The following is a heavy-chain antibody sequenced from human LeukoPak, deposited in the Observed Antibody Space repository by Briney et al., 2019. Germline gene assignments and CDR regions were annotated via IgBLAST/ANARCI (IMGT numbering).Heavy chain of an antibody. V-gene: IGHV3-48*03. CDR3: ARTYIVVVTANAFDI. Sequence: GGSLRLSCAASGFTFSSYEMSWVRQAPGKGLEWVSYISSYGSTIYTADSVKGRFTVSRDNAKNSLYLQMNSLRAEDTAVYYCARTYIVVVTANAFDIWGQGTMVTVSS. J-gene: IGHJ3*02. CDR2: ISSYGSTI. D-gene: IGHD2-21*02. CDR1: GFTFSSYE.